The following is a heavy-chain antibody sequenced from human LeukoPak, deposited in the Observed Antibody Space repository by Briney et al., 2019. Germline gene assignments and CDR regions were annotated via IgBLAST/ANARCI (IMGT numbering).Heavy chain of an antibody. Sequence: ASVKVSCKASGYTFTGYYMHWVRQAPGQGLEWMGWINPNSGGTNYAQKFQGRVTMTRDTSISTAYMELSRLRSDDTAVYYCASDHDILTGYSEYYYYYYYMDVWGKGTTVTVSS. CDR3: ASDHDILTGYSEYYYYYYYMDV. CDR1: GYTFTGYY. D-gene: IGHD3-9*01. V-gene: IGHV1-2*02. CDR2: INPNSGGT. J-gene: IGHJ6*03.